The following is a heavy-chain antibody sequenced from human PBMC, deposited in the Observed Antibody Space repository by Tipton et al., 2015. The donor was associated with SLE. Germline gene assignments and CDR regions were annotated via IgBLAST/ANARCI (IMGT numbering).Heavy chain of an antibody. V-gene: IGHV3-30*04. CDR1: GFTFSSYA. D-gene: IGHD3-22*01. CDR3: ARAWYYYDSRGDAFDI. Sequence: SLRLSCTASGFTFSSYAMHWVRQAPGKGVEWVAVISYDGSNKYYADSVKGRFTISRDNSKNTLYLQMNSLRAEDTAVYYCARAWYYYDSRGDAFDIWGQGTMVTVSS. J-gene: IGHJ3*02. CDR2: ISYDGSNK.